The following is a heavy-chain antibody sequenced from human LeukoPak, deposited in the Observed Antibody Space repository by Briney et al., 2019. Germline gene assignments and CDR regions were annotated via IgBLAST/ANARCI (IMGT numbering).Heavy chain of an antibody. D-gene: IGHD3-3*01. CDR1: GYTLTELS. V-gene: IGHV1-24*01. J-gene: IGHJ6*02. CDR2: FDPEDGET. CDR3: ARDPSTIFGVVIGYYYGMDV. Sequence: GASVKVSCKVSGYTLTELSMHWVRQAPGKGLEWMGGFDPEDGETIYAQKFQGRVTMTEDTSTDTAYMELSSLRSEDTAVYYCARDPSTIFGVVIGYYYGMDVWGQGTTVTVSS.